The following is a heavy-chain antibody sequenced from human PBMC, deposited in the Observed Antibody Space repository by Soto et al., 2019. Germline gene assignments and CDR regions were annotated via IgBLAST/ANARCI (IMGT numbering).Heavy chain of an antibody. CDR2: IYYSGST. J-gene: IGHJ4*02. D-gene: IGHD6-19*01. Sequence: SETLSLTCTVSGGSISSSSYYWGWIRQPPGKGLEWIGSIYYSGSTYYNPSLKSQVTISVDTSKNQFSLKLSSVTAADTAVYYCARHPTIAVAGVFDYWGQGTLVTVSS. V-gene: IGHV4-39*01. CDR1: GGSISSSSYY. CDR3: ARHPTIAVAGVFDY.